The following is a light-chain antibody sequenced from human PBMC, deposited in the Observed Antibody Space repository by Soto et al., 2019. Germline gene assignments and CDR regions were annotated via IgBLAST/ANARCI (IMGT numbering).Light chain of an antibody. Sequence: TQSPATLSLSPGERATLSCRASQSVSSWLAWYQQKPGKAPKLLIYKASSLESGVPSRFSGSGSGTEFTLTISSLQPDDIATYYCQQYNTYSRTFGQGTKVDIK. CDR3: QQYNTYSRT. CDR2: KAS. V-gene: IGKV1-5*03. CDR1: QSVSSW. J-gene: IGKJ1*01.